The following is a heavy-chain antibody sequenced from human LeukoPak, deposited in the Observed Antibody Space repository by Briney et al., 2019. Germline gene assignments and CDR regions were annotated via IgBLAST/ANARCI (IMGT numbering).Heavy chain of an antibody. J-gene: IGHJ4*02. V-gene: IGHV3-23*01. CDR1: GFSFSSYA. CDR2: ISGSGGST. D-gene: IGHD3-3*01. CDR3: AKDTSPGTIFAFGY. Sequence: PGGSLRLSCAASGFSFSSYAMSWVRQAPGKGLEWVSAISGSGGSTYYADSVKGRFTISRDNSKNTLYLQMNSLRAEDTAVYYCAKDTSPGTIFAFGYWGQGTLVTVSS.